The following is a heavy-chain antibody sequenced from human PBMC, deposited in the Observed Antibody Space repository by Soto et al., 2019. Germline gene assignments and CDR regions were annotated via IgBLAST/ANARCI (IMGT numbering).Heavy chain of an antibody. CDR1: GYTFTSYY. Sequence: ASVKVSCKASGYTFTSYYMHWVRQAPGQGLEWMGIINPSGGSTSYAQKFQGRVTMTRDTSTSTVYMELSSLRSEDTAVYYCARDRCSSTRCYMVWKWIEPWGQGTLLTVSS. D-gene: IGHD2-2*02. CDR3: ARDRCSSTRCYMVWKWIEP. CDR2: INPSGGST. J-gene: IGHJ5*02. V-gene: IGHV1-46*01.